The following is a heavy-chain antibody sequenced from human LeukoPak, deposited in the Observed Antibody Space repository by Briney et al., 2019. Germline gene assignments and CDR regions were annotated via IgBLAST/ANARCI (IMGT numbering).Heavy chain of an antibody. D-gene: IGHD3-10*01. CDR2: IYYSGST. CDR3: ARDRVWFDP. CDR1: GGSISSYY. V-gene: IGHV4-59*01. Sequence: SETLSLTCTVSGGSISSYYWSWIRQPPGKGLEWIGYIYYSGSTNYNPSLKSRVTISVDTSKNQFSLKLSSVTAADTAVYYCARDRVWFDPWGQGTLVTVSS. J-gene: IGHJ5*02.